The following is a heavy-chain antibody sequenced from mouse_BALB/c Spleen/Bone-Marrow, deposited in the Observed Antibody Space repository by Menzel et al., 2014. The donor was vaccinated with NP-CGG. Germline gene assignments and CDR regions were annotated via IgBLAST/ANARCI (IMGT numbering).Heavy chain of an antibody. CDR1: GYTFTNYY. J-gene: IGHJ3*01. D-gene: IGHD2-1*01. CDR3: TRSGNYLFAY. CDR2: INPSNGGT. V-gene: IGHV1S81*02. Sequence: QVQLQQPGAELVKPGASVRLSCKASGYTFTNYYMYWVKQRPGQGLEWIGEINPSNGGTNFNEKFKSKATLTVDKSSNTTYMQLSSLTSEDSAVYYCTRSGNYLFAYWGQGTPVTVSA.